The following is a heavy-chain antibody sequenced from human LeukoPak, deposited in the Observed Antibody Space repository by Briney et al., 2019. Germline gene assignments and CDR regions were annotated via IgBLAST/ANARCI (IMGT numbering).Heavy chain of an antibody. V-gene: IGHV3-23*01. CDR1: GFTVSSYA. Sequence: GGSLRLSCAASGFTVSSYAMSWVRQAPGKGLEWVSSISGNAVDTYQADSVKGRFTISRDNSKNTLYLHMKRLRAEDTAVYYCAKGWMYGDLLNSWGQGPLVTVSS. CDR2: ISGNAVDT. D-gene: IGHD3-10*02. J-gene: IGHJ4*02. CDR3: AKGWMYGDLLNS.